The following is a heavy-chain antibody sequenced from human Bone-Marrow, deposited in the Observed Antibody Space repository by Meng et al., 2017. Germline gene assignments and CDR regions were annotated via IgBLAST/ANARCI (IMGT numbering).Heavy chain of an antibody. Sequence: QVQLQESGPGLVKPSGTLSLPCGVSGGSMTSTSWWSWLRQPPGKGLEWIGEIHHSGSTTYNPSLMSRVSISIDKSKTHFSLNLTSVTAADTAVYYCARFQQDMTRVSYYFDYWGQGTLVTVSS. CDR3: ARFQQDMTRVSYYFDY. V-gene: IGHV4-4*02. CDR1: GGSMTSTSW. CDR2: IHHSGST. J-gene: IGHJ4*02. D-gene: IGHD5/OR15-5a*01.